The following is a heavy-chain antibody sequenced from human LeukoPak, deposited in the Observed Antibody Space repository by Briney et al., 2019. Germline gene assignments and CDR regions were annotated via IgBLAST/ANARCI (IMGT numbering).Heavy chain of an antibody. CDR1: GYTFAGYY. CDR3: ASSQVVVPAAKATASPGPY. J-gene: IGHJ4*02. D-gene: IGHD2-2*01. V-gene: IGHV1-2*06. Sequence: ASVKVSCKASGYTFAGYYMHWVRQAPGQGLEWMGRINPNSGGTNYAQKFQGRVTMTRDTSISTAYMELSRLRSDDTAVYYCASSQVVVPAAKATASPGPYWGQGTLVTVSS. CDR2: INPNSGGT.